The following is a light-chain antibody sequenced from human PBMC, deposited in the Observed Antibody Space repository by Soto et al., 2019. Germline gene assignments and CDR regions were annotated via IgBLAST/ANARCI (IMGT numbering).Light chain of an antibody. J-gene: IGKJ1*01. CDR2: GAS. CDR3: QQYGSPGT. V-gene: IGKV3-20*01. Sequence: EIVLTQSPGTLSLSPGERATLSCRASQSVSNNYLAWYQQKPGQAPRLLIYGASNRATGIPDRFSGSGSGTDFTLTISRLEPEDFAVYYCQQYGSPGTFGQGTKGEIK. CDR1: QSVSNNY.